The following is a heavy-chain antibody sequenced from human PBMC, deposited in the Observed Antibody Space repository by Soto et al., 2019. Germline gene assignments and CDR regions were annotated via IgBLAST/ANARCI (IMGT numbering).Heavy chain of an antibody. V-gene: IGHV4-31*03. CDR3: ARASISSSAADY. J-gene: IGHJ4*02. Sequence: QVQLQESGPGLVKASQTLSIICSVSGESISSGGYYWSWIRHQPGKGLEWIGYIYDSESAYYNPSLKSRVTISMDTSKNHFAMKLSSVTAADTAVYYCARASISSSAADYWGQGTLITVST. CDR2: IYDSESA. D-gene: IGHD6-6*01. CDR1: GESISSGGYY.